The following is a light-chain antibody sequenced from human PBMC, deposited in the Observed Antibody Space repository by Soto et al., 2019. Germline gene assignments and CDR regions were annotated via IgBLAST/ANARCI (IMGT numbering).Light chain of an antibody. Sequence: QSALTQPASVSGSPGQSITISCTGTSSDVGDHNCVSWYQQQPGKAPKLMIYAVSNRPSGVSNRFSGSKSGNTASLTISGLQAEDEADYYCSSYTTTSTVIFGGGTKLTVL. V-gene: IGLV2-14*03. CDR3: SSYTTTSTVI. J-gene: IGLJ2*01. CDR2: AVS. CDR1: SSDVGDHNC.